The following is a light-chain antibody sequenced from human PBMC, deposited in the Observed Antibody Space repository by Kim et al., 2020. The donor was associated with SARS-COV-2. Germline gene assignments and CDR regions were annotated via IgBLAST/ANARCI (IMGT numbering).Light chain of an antibody. CDR1: KNIDTH. CDR3: QQSYTDPRT. J-gene: IGKJ2*02. Sequence: SASVGDRVTIACRAGKNIDTHLNWYQQRPGKVPQVLIYGASTLENGVPSRFSGSGSGTDFTLTISSLQPEDVATYYCQQSYTDPRTFGQGTKLEI. V-gene: IGKV1-39*01. CDR2: GAS.